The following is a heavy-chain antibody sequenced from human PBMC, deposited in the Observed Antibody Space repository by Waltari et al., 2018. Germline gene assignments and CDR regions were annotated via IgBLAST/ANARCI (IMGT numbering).Heavy chain of an antibody. Sequence: EVQLVESGGGSVQPGGSLRLSCAASGMTFSNYWMNWVRQAPGKGREWVANIKKDVSEKNYVDSVEGRFSISRDNAQNSLYVQMNSLRAEDTAIYYCVTGLTTVTAKDYFDHWGQGALVTVS. V-gene: IGHV3-7*01. D-gene: IGHD4-17*01. CDR1: GMTFSNYW. CDR3: VTGLTTVTAKDYFDH. CDR2: IKKDVSEK. J-gene: IGHJ4*02.